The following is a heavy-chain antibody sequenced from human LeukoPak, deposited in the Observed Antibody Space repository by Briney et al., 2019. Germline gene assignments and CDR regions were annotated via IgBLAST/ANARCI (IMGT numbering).Heavy chain of an antibody. Sequence: GGSLRLSCAASGFTFSSYSMNWVRQAPGKGLEWVSSISSSSSYIHYADSVKGRFTISRDNAKNSLYLQMNSLRAEDTAVYYCARGYSSSWYQDFDYFDYWGQGTLVTVSS. V-gene: IGHV3-21*01. CDR2: ISSSSSYI. CDR3: ARGYSSSWYQDFDYFDY. D-gene: IGHD6-13*01. J-gene: IGHJ4*02. CDR1: GFTFSSYS.